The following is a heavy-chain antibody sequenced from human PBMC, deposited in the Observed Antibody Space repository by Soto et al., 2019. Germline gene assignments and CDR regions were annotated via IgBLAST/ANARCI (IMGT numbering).Heavy chain of an antibody. Sequence: EVQLLESGGGLVQRGGSLRLSCAASGFTFSIYAMSWVRQAPGKGLEWVSGISRSGTSTNYAEFVKGRFTISRDNSKNTLLVKMNSLRGEDTAVYYCAKDRRGSIVGAFDPWGQGTLVTVSS. CDR1: GFTFSIYA. J-gene: IGHJ5*02. D-gene: IGHD1-26*01. V-gene: IGHV3-23*01. CDR3: AKDRRGSIVGAFDP. CDR2: ISRSGTST.